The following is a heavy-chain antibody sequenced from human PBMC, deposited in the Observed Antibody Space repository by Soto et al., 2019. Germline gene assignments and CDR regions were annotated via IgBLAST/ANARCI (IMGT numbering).Heavy chain of an antibody. V-gene: IGHV4-34*01. CDR2: INHSGST. CDR1: GGSFGGYY. Sequence: SETLSLTCAVYGGSFGGYYRSWIRQPPGKGLEWIGEINHSGSTNYNPSLKSRVTISVDTSKNQFSLKLSSVTAADTAVYYCARPTRYCSSTSCPASGMDVWGQGTTVTVSS. D-gene: IGHD2-2*01. CDR3: ARPTRYCSSTSCPASGMDV. J-gene: IGHJ6*02.